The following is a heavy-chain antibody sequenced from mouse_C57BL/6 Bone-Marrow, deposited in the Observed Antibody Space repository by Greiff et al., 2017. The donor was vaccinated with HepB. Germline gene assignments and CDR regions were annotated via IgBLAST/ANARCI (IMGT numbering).Heavy chain of an antibody. J-gene: IGHJ4*01. D-gene: IGHD2-4*01. V-gene: IGHV5-4*01. Sequence: EVQVVESGGGLVKPGGSLKLSCAASGFTFSSYAMSWVRQTPEKRLEWVATISDGGSYTYYPDNVKGRFTISRDNAKNNLYLQMSHLKSEDTAMYYCARDGCYDYDDAMDYWGQGTSVTVSS. CDR2: ISDGGSYT. CDR3: ARDGCYDYDDAMDY. CDR1: GFTFSSYA.